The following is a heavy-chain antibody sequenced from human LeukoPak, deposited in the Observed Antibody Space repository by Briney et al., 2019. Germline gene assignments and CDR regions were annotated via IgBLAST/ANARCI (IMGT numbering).Heavy chain of an antibody. D-gene: IGHD5-24*01. V-gene: IGHV3-64*04. CDR2: ISSSGGST. CDR1: GFTFSTYA. CDR3: ARDIQLST. Sequence: GGSLRLSCSASGFTFSTYAIHWVRQAPGKGLEYVSGISSSGGSTYYADSVKGRFTISRDNSKDMLYLQMNSLRAEDTAIYYCARDIQLSTWGLGTMVTVSS. J-gene: IGHJ3*01.